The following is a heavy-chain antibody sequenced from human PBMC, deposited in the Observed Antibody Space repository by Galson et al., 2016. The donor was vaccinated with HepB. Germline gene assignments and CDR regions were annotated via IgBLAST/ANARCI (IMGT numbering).Heavy chain of an antibody. D-gene: IGHD3-10*01. CDR1: GFSVSRNY. J-gene: IGHJ4*02. CDR2: AYSDDST. V-gene: IGHV3-53*01. CDR3: AQDILDYYGSGSWGY. Sequence: SLILSCAGSGFSVSRNYMSWVRQAPGKGLEWVSIAYSDDSTYYADSVKGRFTISRDNSKNTMYLQMKSLRAEDTAMYYCAQDILDYYGSGSWGYWGQGTLVTVSS.